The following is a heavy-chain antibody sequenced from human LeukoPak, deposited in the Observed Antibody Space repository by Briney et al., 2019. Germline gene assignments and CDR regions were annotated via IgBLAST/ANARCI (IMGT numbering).Heavy chain of an antibody. J-gene: IGHJ4*02. CDR3: TRVGDYDFWSGRYYFDY. CDR2: IRSKAYGGTT. D-gene: IGHD3-3*01. Sequence: GGSLRLSCTASGFTFGDYAMSWVRQAPGKGLEWVGFIRSKAYGGTTEYAASVKGRFTISRDDSKSIAYLQMNSLKTEDTAVYYCTRVGDYDFWSGRYYFDYWGQGTRVTGSS. CDR1: GFTFGDYA. V-gene: IGHV3-49*04.